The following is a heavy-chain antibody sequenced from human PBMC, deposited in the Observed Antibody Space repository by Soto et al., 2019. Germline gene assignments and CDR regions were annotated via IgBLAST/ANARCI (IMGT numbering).Heavy chain of an antibody. D-gene: IGHD1-1*01. V-gene: IGHV3-30*18. Sequence: QVQLVESGGGVVQPGRSLRLSCAASGFTFSSYGMHRVRQAPGKGLEWVAVISYDGSNKYYADSVKGRFTISRDNSKNTMYLQMNSLRAEDTAVYYCAKGGVEPPNWYFDLWGRGTLVTVSS. CDR3: AKGGVEPPNWYFDL. CDR1: GFTFSSYG. CDR2: ISYDGSNK. J-gene: IGHJ2*01.